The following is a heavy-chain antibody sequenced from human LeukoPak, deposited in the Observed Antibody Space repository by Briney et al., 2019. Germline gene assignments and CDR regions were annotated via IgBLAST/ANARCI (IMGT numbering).Heavy chain of an antibody. CDR1: GFTFSRYW. CDR2: IIQDGSEK. D-gene: IGHD1-26*01. J-gene: IGHJ4*02. V-gene: IGHV3-7*01. CDR3: ARDVGVDY. Sequence: GGSLRLSCAASGFTFSRYWMSWVRQAPGKGLEWVANIIQDGSEKYYVDSVKGRFTISRDNAKNSLYLQMNSLRAEDTAVYYCARDVGVDYWGQGTLVTVSS.